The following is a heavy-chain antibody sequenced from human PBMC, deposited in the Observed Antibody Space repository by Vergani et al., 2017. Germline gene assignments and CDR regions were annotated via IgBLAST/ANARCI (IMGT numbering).Heavy chain of an antibody. Sequence: EVQLVESGGGLVQPGGSLRLSCAASGFTFSSYWMSWVRQAPGKGLEWVANIKQDGSEKYYVDSVKGRFTISRDNAKNSLYLQMNSLRAEDTAVYYCARDGMSIAARTTVAGKYYYYYYGMDVWGQGTTVTVSS. CDR2: IKQDGSEK. D-gene: IGHD6-6*01. CDR3: ARDGMSIAARTTVAGKYYYYYYGMDV. V-gene: IGHV3-7*01. J-gene: IGHJ6*02. CDR1: GFTFSSYW.